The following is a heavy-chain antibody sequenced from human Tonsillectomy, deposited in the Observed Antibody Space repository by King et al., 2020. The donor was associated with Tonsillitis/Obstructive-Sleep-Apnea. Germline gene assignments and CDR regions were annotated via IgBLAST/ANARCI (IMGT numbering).Heavy chain of an antibody. Sequence: VTLKESGPTLVKPTQTLTLTCTFSGFSLSTSGVGVGWIRQPPGKALEWLALIYWDDDKRYSPSLKSRLTITKDTSTNQVVLTMTNMDPVDTATYYCAHREPIAARGTYAFAIWGQGTMVTVSS. CDR2: IYWDDDK. D-gene: IGHD6-6*01. J-gene: IGHJ3*02. V-gene: IGHV2-5*02. CDR3: AHREPIAARGTYAFAI. CDR1: GFSLSTSGVG.